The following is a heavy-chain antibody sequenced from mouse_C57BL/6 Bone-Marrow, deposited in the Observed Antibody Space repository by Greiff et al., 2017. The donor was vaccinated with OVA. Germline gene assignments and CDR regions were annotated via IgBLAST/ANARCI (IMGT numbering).Heavy chain of an antibody. J-gene: IGHJ2*01. CDR3: ASGGLRYYFDY. CDR1: GYTFTSYW. CDR2: IDPSDSYT. V-gene: IGHV1-69*01. D-gene: IGHD2-4*01. Sequence: QVQLQQSGAELVMPGASVKLSCKASGYTFTSYWMHWVKQRPGQGLEWIGDIDPSDSYTNYNQKFKGKSTLTVDKSSSTAYMQLSSLTSEDSAVYYCASGGLRYYFDYWGQGTTLTVSS.